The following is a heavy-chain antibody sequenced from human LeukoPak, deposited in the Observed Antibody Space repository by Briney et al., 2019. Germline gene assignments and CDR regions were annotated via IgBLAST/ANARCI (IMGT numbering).Heavy chain of an antibody. CDR1: GYSISSGYY. CDR3: ARVMGWFDP. V-gene: IGHV4-38-2*02. J-gene: IGHJ5*02. Sequence: SETLSLTCTVAGYSISSGYYWGWIRQPPGEGLEWIGSMFHSGISDYNPSLKSRVTISIDTSNNQFSLKLSSVTAADTAVYYCARVMGWFDPWGQGTLVTVSS. D-gene: IGHD5-24*01. CDR2: MFHSGIS.